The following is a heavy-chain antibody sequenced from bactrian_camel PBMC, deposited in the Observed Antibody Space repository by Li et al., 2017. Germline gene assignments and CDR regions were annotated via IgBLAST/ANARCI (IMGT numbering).Heavy chain of an antibody. D-gene: IGHD6*01. V-gene: IGHV3S40*01. J-gene: IGHJ4*01. CDR3: AKAAYGGSSYNY. Sequence: VQLVESGGGLVQPGGSLRLSCAASGFTFSSYAMSWVRQAPGKGLEWVPAINSGGGSTFYAGSVKGRFTISRDNAKNTVYLQLNSLKPEDMAMYYCAKAAYGGSSYNYWGQGTQVTVS. CDR1: GFTFSSYA. CDR2: INSGGGST.